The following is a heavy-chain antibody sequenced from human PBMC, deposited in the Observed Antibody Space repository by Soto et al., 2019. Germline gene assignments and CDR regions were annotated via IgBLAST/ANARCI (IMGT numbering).Heavy chain of an antibody. V-gene: IGHV4-39*01. D-gene: IGHD3-22*01. CDR1: GGSISSSSYY. Sequence: QLQLQESGPGLVKPSETLSLTCTVSGGSISSSSYYWGWIRQPPGKGLEWIGSIYYSGSTYYNPSLKSRITLSVNTSKNQFSLKLSPVTAADPAVVYCGRQGRYTLIVVVPRLGNAFDSWGQGTMVTVSS. CDR2: IYYSGST. CDR3: GRQGRYTLIVVVPRLGNAFDS. J-gene: IGHJ3*02.